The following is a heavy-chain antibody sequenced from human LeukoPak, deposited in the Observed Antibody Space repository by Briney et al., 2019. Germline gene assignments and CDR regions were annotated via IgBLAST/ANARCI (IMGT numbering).Heavy chain of an antibody. CDR1: GFTFSSYW. J-gene: IGHJ4*02. CDR2: IKEDGSQK. Sequence: GGSLRLSCAASGFTFSSYWMSWVRQAPGKGLEWVANIKEDGSQKYYVDSVKGRFTISRDNAKNSLYLQMNSLGAEDTAVYYCAKHVSGSLFYFDYWGQRTLVTVSS. D-gene: IGHD3-10*01. CDR3: AKHVSGSLFYFDY. V-gene: IGHV3-7*03.